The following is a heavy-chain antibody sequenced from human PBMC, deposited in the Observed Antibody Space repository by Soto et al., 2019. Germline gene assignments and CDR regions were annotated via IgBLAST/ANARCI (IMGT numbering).Heavy chain of an antibody. Sequence: QVQLQESGPGLVRPSGTLSLDCTVSGGSVISDNWWNWVRQSPGKGLEWIGEVFHGGSTNYNPSLKSRLTISVDKSNNHFSLSLRDVTAADTAVYFCARHGPNWVSSVDLWGRGILVTVSP. CDR1: GGSVISDNW. CDR3: ARHGPNWVSSVDL. V-gene: IGHV4-4*02. D-gene: IGHD7-27*01. J-gene: IGHJ2*01. CDR2: VFHGGST.